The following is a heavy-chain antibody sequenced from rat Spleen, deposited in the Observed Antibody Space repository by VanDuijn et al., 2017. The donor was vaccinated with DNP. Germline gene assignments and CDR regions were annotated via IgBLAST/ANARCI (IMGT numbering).Heavy chain of an antibody. CDR1: GYTFTTYY. CDR3: ASSWVGVRGIWFAY. V-gene: IGHV1-43*01. J-gene: IGHJ3*01. Sequence: QVQLQQSGAELAKPGSSVKISCKASGYTFTTYYISWIKQTTGQGLEYIGYIYTGSGGNNYSEKLKGKATLTVDKSSNTAFMQLSSMPPDDSAVYYCASSWVGVRGIWFAYWGQGTLVTVSS. D-gene: IGHD4-3*01. CDR2: IYTGSGGN.